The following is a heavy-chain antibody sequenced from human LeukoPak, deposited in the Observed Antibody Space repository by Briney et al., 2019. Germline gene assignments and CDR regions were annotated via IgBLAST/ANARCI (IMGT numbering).Heavy chain of an antibody. D-gene: IGHD6-13*01. Sequence: GGSLRLSCAASGFTFRSYWMSWVRQAPGKGLEWVANMKLDGSEEYYVDSVKGRFTISSDNAKNSLYLQMNSLRAEDTAVYYCAKGLRGSSYDYWGQGTLVTVSS. J-gene: IGHJ4*02. V-gene: IGHV3-7*03. CDR1: GFTFRSYW. CDR3: AKGLRGSSYDY. CDR2: MKLDGSEE.